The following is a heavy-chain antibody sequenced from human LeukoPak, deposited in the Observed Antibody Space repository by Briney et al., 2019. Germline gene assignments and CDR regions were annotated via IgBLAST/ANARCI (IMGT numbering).Heavy chain of an antibody. CDR2: ISSSSSYI. V-gene: IGHV3-21*01. Sequence: GGSLRLSCAASGFTFSSYSMNWVRQAPGKGLEWVSSISSSSSYIYYADSVKGRLTISRDNAKNSLYLQMNSLRAEDTAVYYCARDGGLDDCSGGSCYSYYYGMDVWGQGTTVTVSS. CDR1: GFTFSSYS. D-gene: IGHD2-15*01. J-gene: IGHJ6*02. CDR3: ARDGGLDDCSGGSCYSYYYGMDV.